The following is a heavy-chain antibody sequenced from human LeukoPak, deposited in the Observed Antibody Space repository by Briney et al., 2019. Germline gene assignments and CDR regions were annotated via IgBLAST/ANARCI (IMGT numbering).Heavy chain of an antibody. J-gene: IGHJ6*03. D-gene: IGHD3-22*01. CDR1: GVSISSYY. CDR3: ARALSSGYLYYYMDV. CDR2: IHTSGST. Sequence: PSETLSLTCTVSGVSISSYYWSWIRQPAGKGLEWIGRIHTSGSTNYNPSLKSRVTMSVDTSKNQFSLKLSSVTAADTAVYYCARALSSGYLYYYMDVWGKGTTVTVSS. V-gene: IGHV4-4*07.